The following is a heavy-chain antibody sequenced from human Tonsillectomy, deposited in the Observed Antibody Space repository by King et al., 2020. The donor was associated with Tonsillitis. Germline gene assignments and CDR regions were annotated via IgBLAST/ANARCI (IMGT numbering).Heavy chain of an antibody. CDR2: IWYDGSNK. V-gene: IGHV3-33*01. D-gene: IGHD6-13*01. Sequence: HVQLVESGGGVVQPGRSLRLSCAASGFTFSSYGMHWVRQAPGKGLEWVAVIWYDGSNKYYADSVKGRFTISRDNSKNTLYLQMNSLRAEDTAVYYCARVKSAAAGHYYYYYGMDVWGQGTTVTVSS. CDR1: GFTFSSYG. J-gene: IGHJ6*02. CDR3: ARVKSAAAGHYYYYYGMDV.